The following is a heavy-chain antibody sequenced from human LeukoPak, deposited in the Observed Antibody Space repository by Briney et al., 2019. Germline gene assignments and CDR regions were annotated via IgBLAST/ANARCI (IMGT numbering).Heavy chain of an antibody. D-gene: IGHD2-2*01. J-gene: IGHJ4*02. CDR1: GGSISSGDYY. Sequence: PSQTLSLTCTVSGGSISSGDYYWSWIRQPLGKGLEWIGYIYYSGSTYYNPSPKSRVTISVDTSKNQFSLKLSSVTAADTAVYYCAIFPVPAAMDADYWGQGTLVTVSS. CDR2: IYYSGST. CDR3: AIFPVPAAMDADY. V-gene: IGHV4-30-4*08.